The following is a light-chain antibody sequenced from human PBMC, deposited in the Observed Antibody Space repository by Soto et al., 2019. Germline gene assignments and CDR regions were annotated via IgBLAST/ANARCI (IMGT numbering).Light chain of an antibody. CDR2: VEGSGTY. V-gene: IGLV4-60*02. J-gene: IGLJ3*02. CDR3: ETWDNNTWV. CDR1: SLHSSYI. Sequence: QPVLTQSSSASASLGSSVRLTCTLSSLHSSYIIAWHQQQPGKAPRFLMKVEGSGTYDKGSGVPDRFSGSSSGADRFLTISNLQFEDEADYFCETWDNNTWVFGGGTKLTVL.